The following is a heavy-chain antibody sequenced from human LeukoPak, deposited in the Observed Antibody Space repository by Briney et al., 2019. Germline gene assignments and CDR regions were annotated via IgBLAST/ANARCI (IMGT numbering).Heavy chain of an antibody. CDR1: GGSISSYY. D-gene: IGHD2-15*01. CDR2: IYYSGNT. Sequence: PSETLSLTCTASGGSISSYYWSWIRQPPGKGLEGIGYIYYSGNTYYNPSLKSRVTISVDTSKTQFSLKLSSVTAADTAVYYCARATPFDSSWGQGTLVTVSS. J-gene: IGHJ5*02. CDR3: ARATPFDSS. V-gene: IGHV4-59*01.